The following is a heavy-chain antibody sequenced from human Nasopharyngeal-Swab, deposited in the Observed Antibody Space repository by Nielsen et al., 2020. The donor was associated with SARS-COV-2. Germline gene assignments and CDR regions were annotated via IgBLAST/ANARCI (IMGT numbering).Heavy chain of an antibody. CDR1: GFTFSSYA. J-gene: IGHJ4*02. D-gene: IGHD3-3*01. CDR3: ARGLKTYYDFWSGYSFDY. V-gene: IGHV4-34*01. CDR2: INHSGST. Sequence: ESLKISCAASGFTFSSYAMSWIRQPPGKGLEWIGEINHSGSTNYNPSLKSRVTISVDTSKNQFSLKLSSVTAADTAVYYCARGLKTYYDFWSGYSFDYWGQGTLVTVSS.